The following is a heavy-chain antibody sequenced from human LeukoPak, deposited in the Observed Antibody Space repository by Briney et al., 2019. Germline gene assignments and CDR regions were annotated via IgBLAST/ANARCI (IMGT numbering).Heavy chain of an antibody. CDR2: INPNSGDT. CDR1: GYTFTGYY. J-gene: IGHJ4*02. V-gene: IGHV1-2*02. D-gene: IGHD6-19*01. Sequence: ASVKVSCKASGYTFTGYYMHWVRQAPGQGLEWMGWINPNSGDTNYAQKFQGRVTMTTDTSTSTAYMELSRLRSDDTAVYYCARGVGAGTSYYFDYWGQGTLVTVSS. CDR3: ARGVGAGTSYYFDY.